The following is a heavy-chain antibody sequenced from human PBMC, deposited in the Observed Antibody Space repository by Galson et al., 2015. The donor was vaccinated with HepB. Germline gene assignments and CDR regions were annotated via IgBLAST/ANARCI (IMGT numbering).Heavy chain of an antibody. V-gene: IGHV5-51*01. CDR3: ARQSLYDYVWGSYRPWYFDY. D-gene: IGHD3-16*02. Sequence: QSGAEVKKPGESLKISCKGSGYSFTSYWIGWVRQMPGKGLEWMGIIYPGDSDTRYSPSFQGQVTISADKSISTAYLQWSSLKASDTAMYYCARQSLYDYVWGSYRPWYFDYWGQGTLVTVSS. J-gene: IGHJ4*02. CDR2: IYPGDSDT. CDR1: GYSFTSYW.